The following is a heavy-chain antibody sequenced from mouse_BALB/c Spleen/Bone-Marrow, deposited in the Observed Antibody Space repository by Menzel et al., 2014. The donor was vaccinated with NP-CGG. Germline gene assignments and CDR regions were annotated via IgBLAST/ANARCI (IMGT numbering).Heavy chain of an antibody. CDR3: ARVWYFDY. Sequence: EVQLVESGGGLVQPGGSLKLSCAASGFTFSSYGVSWVRQTPDKRLELVATINSNGGSTYYPDSVKGRFTISRDNAKNTLYLRMSSLKSEDTAMYYCARVWYFDYWGQGTSLTVSS. CDR1: GFTFSSYG. J-gene: IGHJ2*03. V-gene: IGHV5-6-3*01. CDR2: INSNGGST.